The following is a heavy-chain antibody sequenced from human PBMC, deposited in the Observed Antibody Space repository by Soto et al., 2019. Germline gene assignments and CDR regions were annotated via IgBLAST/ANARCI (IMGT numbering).Heavy chain of an antibody. D-gene: IGHD6-19*01. V-gene: IGHV3-30*18. CDR2: ISYDGSNK. Sequence: QVQLVESGGGVVQPGRSLRLSCAASGFTFSSYGMHWVRQAPGKGLEWVAVISYDGSNKYYADSVKGRFTISRDNSKNTLYLQMNSLRAEDTAVYYCAKDHGSGRSNNAGTHSGYTSWGQGTLVTVSS. CDR1: GFTFSSYG. CDR3: AKDHGSGRSNNAGTHSGYTS. J-gene: IGHJ5*02.